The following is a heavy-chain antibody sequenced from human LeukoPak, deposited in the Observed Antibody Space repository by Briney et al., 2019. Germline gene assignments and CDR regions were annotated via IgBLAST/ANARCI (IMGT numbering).Heavy chain of an antibody. CDR3: ARDRAYSSSWYAKGNYYYMDV. CDR1: GGSISSYY. CDR2: IYYSGST. D-gene: IGHD6-13*01. V-gene: IGHV4-59*12. Sequence: SETLSLTCTVSGGSISSYYWSWIRQPPGKGLEWIGCIYYSGSTNYNPSLKSRVTISVDTSKNQFSLKLSSVTAADTAVYYCARDRAYSSSWYAKGNYYYMDVWGKGTTVTVSS. J-gene: IGHJ6*03.